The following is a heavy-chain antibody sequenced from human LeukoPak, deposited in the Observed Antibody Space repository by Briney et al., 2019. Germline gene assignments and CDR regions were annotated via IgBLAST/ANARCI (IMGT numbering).Heavy chain of an antibody. CDR3: GRAMDY. CDR1: GFTFSGYW. J-gene: IGHJ4*02. Sequence: GGSLRLSCAASGFTFSGYWMNWVRQAPGKGLEWVANINQDGSEKYYVDSVKGRFTISRDNAKNSLYLQMNSLRAEDTAVYYGGRAMDYWGQGTLVTVSS. CDR2: INQDGSEK. V-gene: IGHV3-7*03.